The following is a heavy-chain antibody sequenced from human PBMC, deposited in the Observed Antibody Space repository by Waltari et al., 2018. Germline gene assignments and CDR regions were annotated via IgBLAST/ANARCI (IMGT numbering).Heavy chain of an antibody. Sequence: QVQLVESGGGVVQPGRSLRLSCAASGFTFSSYAMYWVRQAPGKGLEWVAGISYDGSNKYYVDAVKGRFTISRDNSKNTLYLQMNSLRTEDTAVYYCARDQGSGEQYDYWGQGTLVTVSS. J-gene: IGHJ4*02. CDR1: GFTFSSYA. V-gene: IGHV3-30*01. CDR3: ARDQGSGEQYDY. CDR2: ISYDGSNK.